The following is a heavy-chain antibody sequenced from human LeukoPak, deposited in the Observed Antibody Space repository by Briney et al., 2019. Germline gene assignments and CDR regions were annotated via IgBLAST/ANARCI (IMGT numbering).Heavy chain of an antibody. J-gene: IGHJ6*03. CDR3: ARDGSSGWFPYYYMDV. CDR1: GFTFSSYW. V-gene: IGHV3-7*01. D-gene: IGHD6-19*01. CDR2: IKQDGSEK. Sequence: PGGSLRLSCAASGFTFSSYWMSWVRQGPGKGLEWVANIKQDGSEKYYVDSVKGRFTTSRDNAKNSLYLQMNSLRAEDTAVYYCARDGSSGWFPYYYMDVWGKGTTVTVSS.